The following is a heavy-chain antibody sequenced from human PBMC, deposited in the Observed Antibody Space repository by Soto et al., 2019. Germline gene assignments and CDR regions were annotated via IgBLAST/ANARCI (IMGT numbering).Heavy chain of an antibody. V-gene: IGHV3-64*01. CDR1: GYTXTSYY. J-gene: IGHJ6*02. CDR2: ISYKGGST. CDR3: VKARDSSRDQGRGMDV. Sequence: SCKASGYTXTSYYMHWVRQAAGKGLEFVSAISYKGGSTYYANSVKGRFTISRDNSKNTLYLQMNSLRVEDTAVYYCVKARDSSRDQGRGMDVWGQGTTVTVSS. D-gene: IGHD2-2*01.